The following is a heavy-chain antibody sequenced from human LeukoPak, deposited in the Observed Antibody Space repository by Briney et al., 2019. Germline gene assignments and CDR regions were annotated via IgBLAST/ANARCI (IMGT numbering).Heavy chain of an antibody. CDR1: GIPFSNAG. CDR3: AYSNNLNY. J-gene: IGHJ4*02. V-gene: IGHV3-7*01. Sequence: GGPLRLPGSASGIPFSNAGTNWLPRAPGQGLEWVANIKYDGSEKYYVDSVEGRFTISREDAKNSLSLQMNSVRAEDTAVYYCAYSNNLNYWGQGTLVTVSS. CDR2: IKYDGSEK. D-gene: IGHD6-13*01.